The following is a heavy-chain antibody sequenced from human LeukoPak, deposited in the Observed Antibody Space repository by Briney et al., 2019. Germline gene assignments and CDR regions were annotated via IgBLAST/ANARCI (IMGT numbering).Heavy chain of an antibody. CDR3: AKDLPIARLNPLDY. V-gene: IGHV3-21*04. CDR1: GFTFSSYS. J-gene: IGHJ4*02. Sequence: GGSLRLSCAASGFTFSSYSMNWVRQAPGKGLEWVSSISSSSSYIYYADSVKGRFTISRDNAKNSLYLQMNSLRAEDTAVYYCAKDLPIARLNPLDYWGQGTLVTVSS. D-gene: IGHD2-2*01. CDR2: ISSSSSYI.